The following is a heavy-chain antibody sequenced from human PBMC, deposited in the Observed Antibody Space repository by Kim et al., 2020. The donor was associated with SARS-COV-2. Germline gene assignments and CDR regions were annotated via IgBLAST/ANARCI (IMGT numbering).Heavy chain of an antibody. Sequence: SQTLSLTCAVSGGSISSGGYSWSWIRQPPGKGLEWIGYIYHSGSTYYNLSLKSRVTISVDRSKNQFSLKLSSVTAADTAVYYCARTVNDAFDIWGQGTMVTVSS. CDR1: GGSISSGGYS. V-gene: IGHV4-30-2*01. CDR2: IYHSGST. CDR3: ARTVNDAFDI. D-gene: IGHD4-17*01. J-gene: IGHJ3*02.